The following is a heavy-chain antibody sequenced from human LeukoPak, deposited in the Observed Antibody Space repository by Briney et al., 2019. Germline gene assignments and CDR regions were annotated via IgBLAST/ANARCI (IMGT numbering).Heavy chain of an antibody. J-gene: IGHJ4*02. CDR3: ARAHSSGYYSDFDY. Sequence: SETLSLTCTVSGGSISSGGYYWSWIRRHPGKGLEWIGYIYYSGSTYYNPSLKSRVTISVDTSKNQFSLKLSSVTAADTAVYYCARAHSSGYYSDFDYWGQGTLVTVSS. V-gene: IGHV4-31*03. CDR1: GGSISSGGYY. D-gene: IGHD3-22*01. CDR2: IYYSGST.